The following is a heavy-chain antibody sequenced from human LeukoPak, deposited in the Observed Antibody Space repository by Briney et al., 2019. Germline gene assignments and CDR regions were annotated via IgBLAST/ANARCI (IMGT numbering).Heavy chain of an antibody. CDR1: GGSISSGSYD. J-gene: IGHJ4*02. CDR2: IYTSGSS. Sequence: PSETLSLTCTVSGGSISSGSYDWYWIRQPAGKGLEWIGHIYTSGSSNYSPSLKSRVTISVDTSKNQFSLKLSSVTAADTAVYYCARRITMVRGARYGRGYYFDYWGQGTLVTVSS. V-gene: IGHV4-61*09. CDR3: ARRITMVRGARYGRGYYFDY. D-gene: IGHD3-10*01.